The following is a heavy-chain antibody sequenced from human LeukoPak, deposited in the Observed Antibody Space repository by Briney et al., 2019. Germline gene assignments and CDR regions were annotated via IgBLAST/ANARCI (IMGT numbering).Heavy chain of an antibody. CDR3: AKNSGSYYEEGY. CDR1: GFTFSSYA. D-gene: IGHD1-26*01. CDR2: ISSSGGST. J-gene: IGHJ4*02. Sequence: GGSLRLSCAASGFTFSSYAMRWVRQAPGKGLEWVSTISSSGGSTYYADSVKGRFTISRDNSKNTLYLQMNSLRAEDTAIYYCAKNSGSYYEEGYWGQGTLVTVSS. V-gene: IGHV3-23*01.